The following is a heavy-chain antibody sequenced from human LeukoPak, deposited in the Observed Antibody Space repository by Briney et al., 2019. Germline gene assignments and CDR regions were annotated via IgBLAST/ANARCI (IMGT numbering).Heavy chain of an antibody. Sequence: KTSETLSLTCTVSGVSIVRHYWIWIRQPPGKGLEWIGHISYSGSTNYNPSLKSRVTISVDTSKNQVSLRLSSVTAADTAVYYCARDGEGDEGWDYWGQGTLVTVSS. CDR2: ISYSGST. CDR3: ARDGEGDEGWDY. D-gene: IGHD7-27*01. V-gene: IGHV4-59*11. J-gene: IGHJ4*02. CDR1: GVSIVRHY.